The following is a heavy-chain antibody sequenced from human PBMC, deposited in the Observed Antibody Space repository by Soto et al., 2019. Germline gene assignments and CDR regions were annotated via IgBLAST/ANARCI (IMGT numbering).Heavy chain of an antibody. Sequence: PSETLSLTCSVSGYSISSADYFWTWIRQSPGKGLEWMGYIFHSGTTYYNPSLKGRLLISIEHSKNQFSLRLTSVTAADSAVYFCAREPYLPTARNDFWGPGTLVTVSS. CDR3: AREPYLPTARNDF. J-gene: IGHJ4*02. CDR2: IFHSGTT. V-gene: IGHV4-30-4*01. CDR1: GYSISSADYF. D-gene: IGHD4-17*01.